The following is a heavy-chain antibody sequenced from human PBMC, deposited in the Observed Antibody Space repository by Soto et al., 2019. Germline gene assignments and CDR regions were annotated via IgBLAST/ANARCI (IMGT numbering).Heavy chain of an antibody. D-gene: IGHD6-19*01. J-gene: IGHJ4*02. Sequence: QVQLVESGGGVVQPGRSLRLSCAASGFTFSTYGMHWVRQAPGKGLEWVAVISYDGNNKYYADSVKGRFTIARDNYKNTLFLQRDSLRAEDTAVYYCAKDHLPSAVTTPGYWGQGTLVTVSS. CDR3: AKDHLPSAVTTPGY. V-gene: IGHV3-30*18. CDR1: GFTFSTYG. CDR2: ISYDGNNK.